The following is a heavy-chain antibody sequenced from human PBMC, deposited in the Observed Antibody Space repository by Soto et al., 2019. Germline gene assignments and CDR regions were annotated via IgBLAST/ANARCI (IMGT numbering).Heavy chain of an antibody. Sequence: SETLSLTCTVSGGSISSYYWSWIRQPPGKGLEWIGYIYNSGTTNNNPSLKSRVTIALDTSKNQISLKLSSVTAADTAVYYCARGGGYSYGSNYWGQGTLVTVSS. CDR3: ARGGGYSYGSNY. CDR2: IYNSGTT. CDR1: GGSISSYY. J-gene: IGHJ4*02. D-gene: IGHD5-18*01. V-gene: IGHV4-59*01.